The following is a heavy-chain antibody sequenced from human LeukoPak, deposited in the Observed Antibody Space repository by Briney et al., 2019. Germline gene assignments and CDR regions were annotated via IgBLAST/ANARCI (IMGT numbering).Heavy chain of an antibody. CDR1: GGSFSGYY. D-gene: IGHD2-21*02. J-gene: IGHJ5*02. CDR2: IYYSGST. CDR3: ARDSHIVVVTAIPHNWFDP. Sequence: SETLSLTCAVYGGSFSGYYWGWIRQPPGKGLEWIGSIYYSGSTFYNPSLKSRVTISVDTSKNQFSLKLSSVTAADTAVYYCARDSHIVVVTAIPHNWFDPWGQGTLVTVSS. V-gene: IGHV4-34*01.